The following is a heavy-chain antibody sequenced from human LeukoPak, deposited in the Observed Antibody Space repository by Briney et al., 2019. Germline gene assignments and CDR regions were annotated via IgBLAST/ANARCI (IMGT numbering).Heavy chain of an antibody. D-gene: IGHD3-10*01. CDR3: ARATMAFDY. CDR1: GGPISRGNYY. V-gene: IGHV4-31*03. Sequence: PSQTLSLICTLSGGPISRGNYYWSSIRQHPGKGLEWIGYIYYRGGTQYNPSLKSRVTISVDTSKNQFSLRLSSVTAADTAVYYCARATMAFDYWGQGTLVTVSS. CDR2: IYYRGGT. J-gene: IGHJ4*02.